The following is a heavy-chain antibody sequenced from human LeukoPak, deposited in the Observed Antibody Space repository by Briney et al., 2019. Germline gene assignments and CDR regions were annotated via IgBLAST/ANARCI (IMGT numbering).Heavy chain of an antibody. D-gene: IGHD2-15*01. CDR2: INPNSGGT. V-gene: IGHV1-2*06. J-gene: IGHJ3*02. CDR3: STVGIVVPVGTDAFDI. CDR1: GYTFTSYG. Sequence: ASVKVSCKASGYTFTSYGISWVRQAPGQGLEWMGRINPNSGGTNYAQKFQGRVSMTTDTSISTAYMELSRLRSDDTAVYYCSTVGIVVPVGTDAFDIWGQGTMVTVSA.